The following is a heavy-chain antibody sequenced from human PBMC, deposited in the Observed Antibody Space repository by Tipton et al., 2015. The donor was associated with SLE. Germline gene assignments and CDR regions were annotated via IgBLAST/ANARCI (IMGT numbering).Heavy chain of an antibody. CDR2: INTSTGNP. J-gene: IGHJ3*02. CDR3: ARPLLRYFDRAEDAFDI. Sequence: QLVQSGPEVKKPGASVKVSCKASGYTFTSYAMNWVRQAPGQGLEWMGWINTSTGNPTYAQGFTGRFVFSLDTSVSTAYLQISSLKAEDTAVYYCARPLLRYFDRAEDAFDIWGQGTMVTVSS. D-gene: IGHD3-9*01. CDR1: GYTFTSYA. V-gene: IGHV7-4-1*02.